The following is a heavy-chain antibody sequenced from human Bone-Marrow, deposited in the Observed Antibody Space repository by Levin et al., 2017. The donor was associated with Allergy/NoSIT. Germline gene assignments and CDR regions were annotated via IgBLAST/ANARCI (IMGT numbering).Heavy chain of an antibody. D-gene: IGHD6-19*01. J-gene: IGHJ3*02. CDR3: GRIAVAGTPDAFDI. CDR2: INHSGST. CDR1: GGSFSGYY. Sequence: SETLSLTCAVYGGSFSGYYWSWIRQPPGKGLEWIGEINHSGSTNSNPSLKSRVTISVDTSKNQFSLKLSFVTAADTAVYYCGRIAVAGTPDAFDIWGQGTMVTVSS. V-gene: IGHV4-34*01.